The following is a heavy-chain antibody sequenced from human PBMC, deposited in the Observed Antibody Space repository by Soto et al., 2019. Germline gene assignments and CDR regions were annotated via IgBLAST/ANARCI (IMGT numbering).Heavy chain of an antibody. CDR1: GDSISTDY. Sequence: QVHLQESGPGLVKPSETLSLTCTVSGDSISTDYWSWIRQSPGKGLEWIGFIYYGGSTNYTPSLKSRATISVDTPKNQFSLKLSSVTAADTAVYYCAKNWNWGSLVHWGQGTLVTVSS. CDR2: IYYGGST. J-gene: IGHJ4*02. CDR3: AKNWNWGSLVH. D-gene: IGHD7-27*01. V-gene: IGHV4-59*08.